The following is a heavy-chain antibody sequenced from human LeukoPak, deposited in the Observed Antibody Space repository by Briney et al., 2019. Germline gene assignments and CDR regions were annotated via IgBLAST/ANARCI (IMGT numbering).Heavy chain of an antibody. J-gene: IGHJ4*02. CDR3: AKDIGSEVSSGWYRGFPNDY. CDR2: ISWNSGSI. CDR1: GFTFDDYA. Sequence: PGGSLRLSCAASGFTFDDYAMHWVRRAPGKGLEWVSGISWNSGSIGYADSVKGRFTISRDNAKNSLYLQMNSLRAEDTALYYCAKDIGSEVSSGWYRGFPNDYWGQGTLVTVSS. V-gene: IGHV3-9*01. D-gene: IGHD6-19*01.